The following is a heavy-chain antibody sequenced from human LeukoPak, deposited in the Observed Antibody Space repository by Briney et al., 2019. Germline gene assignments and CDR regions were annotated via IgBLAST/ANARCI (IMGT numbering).Heavy chain of an antibody. CDR3: VTGKLDAFDI. Sequence: GGTGRFSCRASGYTFTDDDMDWGEQGPGKGREWRGRVDPEDGETIYAEKFQGRVTITANTSTDTAYMELSRLRSEDTAVYSCVTGKLDAFDIWGQGPMVTVSS. J-gene: IGHJ3*02. D-gene: IGHD1-1*01. CDR2: VDPEDGET. V-gene: IGHV1-69-2*01. CDR1: GYTFTDDD.